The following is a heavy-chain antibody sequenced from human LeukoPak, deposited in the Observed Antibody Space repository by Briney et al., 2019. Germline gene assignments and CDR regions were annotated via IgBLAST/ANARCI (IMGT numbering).Heavy chain of an antibody. Sequence: KPSETLSLTCTVSGGSINNYYWSWIRQPPGKGLEWIGYVFYSGSTNYNPSLNSRVTISLDTSKTQFSLKLRSVTAADTAVYYCARSYDSTGYYGGIFDSWGQGTLVTVAS. CDR2: VFYSGST. D-gene: IGHD3-22*01. J-gene: IGHJ4*02. CDR1: GGSINNYY. CDR3: ARSYDSTGYYGGIFDS. V-gene: IGHV4-59*08.